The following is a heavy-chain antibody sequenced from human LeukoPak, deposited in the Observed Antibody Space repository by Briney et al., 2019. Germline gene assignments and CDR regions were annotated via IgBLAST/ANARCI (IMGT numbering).Heavy chain of an antibody. J-gene: IGHJ4*02. CDR3: ARGVAAADYYFDY. CDR2: INTNTGNP. D-gene: IGHD6-13*01. CDR1: GYTFTGYY. V-gene: IGHV7-4-1*02. Sequence: ASVKVSCKASGYTFTGYYMHWVRQAPGHGLEWMGWINTNTGNPTYAQGFTGRFVFSLDTSVSTAYLQISGLKAEDTAVYHCARGVAAADYYFDYWGQGTLVTVSS.